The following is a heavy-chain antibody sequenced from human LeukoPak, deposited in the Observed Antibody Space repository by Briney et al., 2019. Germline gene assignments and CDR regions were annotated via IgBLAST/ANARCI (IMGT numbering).Heavy chain of an antibody. D-gene: IGHD2-21*02. CDR3: AKERTYCGGDCPIFDY. Sequence: GGSLRLSCAASGFTFSSYSMNWVRQAPGKGLEWVSSISSSSSSYIYYADSVKGRFTISRDNAKNSLYLQMNSLRAEDTAVYYCAKERTYCGGDCPIFDYWGQGTLVTVSS. V-gene: IGHV3-21*04. CDR1: GFTFSSYS. CDR2: ISSSSSSYI. J-gene: IGHJ4*02.